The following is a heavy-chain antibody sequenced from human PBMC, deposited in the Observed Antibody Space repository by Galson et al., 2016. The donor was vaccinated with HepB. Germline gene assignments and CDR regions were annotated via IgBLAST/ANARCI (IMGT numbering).Heavy chain of an antibody. V-gene: IGHV3-23*01. D-gene: IGHD3-22*01. Sequence: SLRLSCAASGFTFSSYAMNWVRQAPGKGLERVSALSGSGGNTYHADSVNGRFTISRDNSKNTLYQQMVSLRAEDTAVYYCAKSIYYDSSGAFDIWGQGTMVTVSS. CDR2: LSGSGGNT. CDR1: GFTFSSYA. CDR3: AKSIYYDSSGAFDI. J-gene: IGHJ3*02.